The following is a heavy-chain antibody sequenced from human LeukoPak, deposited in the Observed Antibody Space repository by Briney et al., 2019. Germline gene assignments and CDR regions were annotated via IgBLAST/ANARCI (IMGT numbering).Heavy chain of an antibody. CDR1: AYTFTGYY. D-gene: IGHD2-8*01. J-gene: IGHJ3*02. CDR3: ARRSRNGLDAFDI. Sequence: ASVKVSCKASAYTFTGYYLHWVRQAPVQGPEWMGWIDPNTGDISTAQRFQGRVTMTSDRSISTAYMALSRLTSDDTALYYCARRSRNGLDAFDIWGQGTMVTVSS. V-gene: IGHV1-2*02. CDR2: IDPNTGDI.